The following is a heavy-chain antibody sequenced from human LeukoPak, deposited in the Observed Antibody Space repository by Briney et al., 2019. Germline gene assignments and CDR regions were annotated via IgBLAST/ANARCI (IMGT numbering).Heavy chain of an antibody. CDR3: ARRAEIGYYYYYMDV. J-gene: IGHJ6*03. CDR2: IYYSGST. V-gene: IGHV4-39*07. Sequence: GSLRLSCAASGFTFSSYSMNWVRQPPGKGLEWIGSIYYSGSTYYNPSLKSRVTISVDTSKNQFSLKLSSVTAADTAVYYCARRAEIGYYYYYMDVWGKGTTVTVSS. CDR1: GFTFSSYS. D-gene: IGHD1-14*01.